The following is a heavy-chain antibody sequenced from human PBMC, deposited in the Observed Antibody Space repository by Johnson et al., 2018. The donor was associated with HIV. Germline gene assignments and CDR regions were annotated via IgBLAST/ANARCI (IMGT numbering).Heavy chain of an antibody. CDR1: GFTFSDYY. CDR2: ISSSGSTI. V-gene: IGHV3-11*01. CDR3: ARGVVVVPAASSHAFDI. J-gene: IGHJ3*02. D-gene: IGHD2-2*01. Sequence: QVQLVESGGGLVKPGGSLRLSCAASGFTFSDYYMSWIRQAPGKGLEWVSYISSSGSTIYYADSVKGRFTISRDNSKNTLYLQMNSLRAEDTAVYYCARGVVVVPAASSHAFDIWGQGTMVTVSS.